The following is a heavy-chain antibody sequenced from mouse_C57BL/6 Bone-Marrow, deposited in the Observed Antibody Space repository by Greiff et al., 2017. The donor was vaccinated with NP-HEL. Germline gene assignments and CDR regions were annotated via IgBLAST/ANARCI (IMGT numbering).Heavy chain of an antibody. CDR2: INPSTGGT. J-gene: IGHJ2*01. V-gene: IGHV1-42*01. D-gene: IGHD4-1*01. CDR3: ARGNWVDY. Sequence: EVQGVESGPELVKPGASVKISCKASGYSFTGYYMNWVKQSPEKSLEWIGEINPSTGGTTYNQKFKAKATLTVDKSSSTAYMQLKSLTSEDSAVYYCARGNWVDYWGQGTTLTVSS. CDR1: GYSFTGYY.